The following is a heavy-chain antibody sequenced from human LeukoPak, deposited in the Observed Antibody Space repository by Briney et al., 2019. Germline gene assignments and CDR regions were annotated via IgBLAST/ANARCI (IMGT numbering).Heavy chain of an antibody. CDR2: ISASSGYP. J-gene: IGHJ5*02. V-gene: IGHV3-11*06. Sequence: PGGSLRLSCEASGFIFSDYYMSWIRQAPGKGLEWVSYISASSGYPKYADSVKGRFTISRDNAKNSVYLQMNSLRTDDTAVYYCARDWSPNWFDPWGQGTPVTVSS. CDR3: ARDWSPNWFDP. CDR1: GFIFSDYY.